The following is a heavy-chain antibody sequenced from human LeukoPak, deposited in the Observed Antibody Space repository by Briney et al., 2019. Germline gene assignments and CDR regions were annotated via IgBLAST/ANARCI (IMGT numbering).Heavy chain of an antibody. CDR2: IWHDGSNK. CDR1: GFTFSNYG. J-gene: IGHJ6*03. D-gene: IGHD5-24*01. Sequence: PGGSLRLSCVSSGFTFSNYGMHWVRQAPGKGLEWVALIWHDGSNKYYADSVRGRVTISRDNSKNTLYLQMNSLTAEDTAVNFCAKDGDAYIEYYYYYMDVWGKGTTVTVSS. V-gene: IGHV3-33*06. CDR3: AKDGDAYIEYYYYYMDV.